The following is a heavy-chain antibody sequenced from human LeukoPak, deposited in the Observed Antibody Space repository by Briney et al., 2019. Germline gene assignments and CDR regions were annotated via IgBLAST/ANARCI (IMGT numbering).Heavy chain of an antibody. CDR3: AKDSSYTVYDAFDI. Sequence: PGGSLRLPCAASEFTLRSYAMSWARQAPGKGLDWVSGISGSGVSTYYADSVKGRFTISRDNSKDTLYLQMNSLRAEDTAVYYCAKDSSYTVYDAFDIWGQGTMVTVSS. D-gene: IGHD4-17*01. CDR2: ISGSGVST. CDR1: EFTLRSYA. J-gene: IGHJ3*02. V-gene: IGHV3-23*01.